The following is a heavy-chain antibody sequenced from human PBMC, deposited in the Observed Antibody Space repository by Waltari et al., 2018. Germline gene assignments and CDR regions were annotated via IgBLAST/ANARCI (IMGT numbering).Heavy chain of an antibody. CDR2: IYSGGST. Sequence: EVQLVESGGCLIQPGGSLRLSCAASGFTVSSNYMSWVRQAPGKGLEWVSVIYSGGSTYYADSVKGRFTISRDNSKNTLYLQMNSLRAEDTAVYYCAREIAVAGLGAFDIWGQGTMVTVSS. CDR1: GFTVSSNY. D-gene: IGHD6-19*01. V-gene: IGHV3-53*01. CDR3: AREIAVAGLGAFDI. J-gene: IGHJ3*02.